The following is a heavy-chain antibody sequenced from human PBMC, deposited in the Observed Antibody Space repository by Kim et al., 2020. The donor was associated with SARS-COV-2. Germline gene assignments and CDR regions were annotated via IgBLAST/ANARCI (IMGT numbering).Heavy chain of an antibody. CDR3: TRDLSSTVTSFNY. Sequence: GGSLRLSCAASGFTFRSHSMNWVRQAPGKGLEWVSSISPSGNYIYYADSMKGRFTVSRDNARDSVYLQMNSLRAEDTAVYYCTRDLSSTVTSFNYWGQGTLVAVSS. J-gene: IGHJ4*02. CDR1: GFTFRSHS. V-gene: IGHV3-21*01. D-gene: IGHD4-17*01. CDR2: ISPSGNYI.